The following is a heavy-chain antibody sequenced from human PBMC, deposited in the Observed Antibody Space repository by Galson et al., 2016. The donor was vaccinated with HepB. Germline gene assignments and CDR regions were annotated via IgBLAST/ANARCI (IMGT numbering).Heavy chain of an antibody. Sequence: PALVKPTQTLTLTCTFSEFSFSTSGVNVGWIRQPPGQALEWLALIYWDNDKRYSASLQRRLTITKDTSKNQVVLTMTNMDPVDTATYYCAHIRLDWSTSLPNWYFDYWGQGILVTVSS. CDR2: IYWDNDK. CDR1: EFSFSTSGVN. D-gene: IGHD3/OR15-3a*01. V-gene: IGHV2-5*02. CDR3: AHIRLDWSTSLPNWYFDY. J-gene: IGHJ4*02.